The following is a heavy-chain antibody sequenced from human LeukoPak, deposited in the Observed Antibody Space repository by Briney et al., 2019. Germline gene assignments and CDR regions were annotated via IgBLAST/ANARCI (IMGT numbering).Heavy chain of an antibody. CDR1: GFTFSSYD. CDR2: IGTVDNT. CDR3: TRGSPHGFDY. Sequence: GGSLRLSCAGSGFTFSSYDLHWVRQGTGKGLEWVSSIGTVDNTYYLASVKGRFTISRDDAKDSLHLQMNGLRVEDTALYYCTRGSPHGFDYWGQGTLVTVSS. V-gene: IGHV3-13*01. J-gene: IGHJ4*02.